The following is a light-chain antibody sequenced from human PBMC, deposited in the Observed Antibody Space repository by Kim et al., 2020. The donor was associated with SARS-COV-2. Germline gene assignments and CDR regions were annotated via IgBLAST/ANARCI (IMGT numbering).Light chain of an antibody. J-gene: IGKJ4*01. Sequence: VSPGERATLSCWARQSVSNNLAWYQQKPGQAPRLLIFGASTRAAGVPATFSGSGSGTEFTLTISSLQSEDFAVYYCQQYNEWPLTFGGGTKVDIK. CDR2: GAS. CDR1: QSVSNN. CDR3: QQYNEWPLT. V-gene: IGKV3-15*01.